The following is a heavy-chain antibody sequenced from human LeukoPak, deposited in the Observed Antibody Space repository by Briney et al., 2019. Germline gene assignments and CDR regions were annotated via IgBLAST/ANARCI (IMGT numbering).Heavy chain of an antibody. CDR2: IYSGGST. CDR3: ARRGYSGYDYGMDV. D-gene: IGHD5-12*01. J-gene: IGHJ6*04. Sequence: GGSLRLSCAASGFTVSSNYMSWVRQAPGKGLEWVSVIYSGGSTYYADSVKGRFTISRDNSKNTLYLQMNSLRAEDTAVYYCARRGYSGYDYGMDVWGKGTTVTVSS. CDR1: GFTVSSNY. V-gene: IGHV3-66*04.